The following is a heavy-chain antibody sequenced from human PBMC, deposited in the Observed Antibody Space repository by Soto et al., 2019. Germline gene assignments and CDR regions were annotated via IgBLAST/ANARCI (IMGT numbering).Heavy chain of an antibody. CDR1: GFTFSSYS. D-gene: IGHD4-17*01. V-gene: IGHV3-21*01. Sequence: GGSLRLSCAASGFTFSSYSMNWVRQAPGKGLEWVSSISSSSSYIYYADSVKGRFTISRDNAKNSLYLQMNSLRAEDTAVYYCARGGLYGDYGDAFDIWGQGTMVTVS. CDR2: ISSSSSYI. CDR3: ARGGLYGDYGDAFDI. J-gene: IGHJ3*02.